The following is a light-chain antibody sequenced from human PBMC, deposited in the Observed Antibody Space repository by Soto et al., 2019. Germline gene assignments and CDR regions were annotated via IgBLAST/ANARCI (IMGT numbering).Light chain of an antibody. CDR1: SSNIGSHT. CDR2: SNN. CDR3: AAWDDSLNARV. Sequence: QSVLTQPPSASGTPGQRVTISCSGSSSNIGSHTVNWYQQLPGTAPKLLIYSNNQRPSGVPDRFSGSKSGTSASLAISGVQSEDEADYYCAAWDDSLNARVFGGGTKVTVL. V-gene: IGLV1-44*01. J-gene: IGLJ3*02.